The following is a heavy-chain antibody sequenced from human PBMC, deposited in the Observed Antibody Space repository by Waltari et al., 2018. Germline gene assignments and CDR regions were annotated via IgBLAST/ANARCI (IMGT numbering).Heavy chain of an antibody. Sequence: EMQLLESGGDLVQPGGSLRLSCVASGFTFDSYAMNWVRQAPGKGLQVVSVISGSSSSIYYADSVKGRFTISRDNSKNTLFLQMNNLRVEDTAIYYCAKDFWGVHSSSGFNVWGQGTMVTVSS. CDR1: GFTFDSYA. CDR3: AKDFWGVHSSSGFNV. V-gene: IGHV3-23*01. D-gene: IGHD3-16*01. J-gene: IGHJ3*01. CDR2: ISGSSSSI.